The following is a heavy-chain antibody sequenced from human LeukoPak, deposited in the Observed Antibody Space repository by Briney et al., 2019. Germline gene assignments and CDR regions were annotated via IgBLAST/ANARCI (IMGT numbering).Heavy chain of an antibody. CDR2: ISYDGSNNK. CDR3: AKVSISSGWSRHFDS. V-gene: IGHV3-30*18. D-gene: IGHD6-19*01. CDR1: GFTFSSYV. J-gene: IGHJ4*02. Sequence: QPGRSLRLSCAAPGFTFSSYVMHWVRQAPGKGLEWVAVISYDGSNNKYYADSVKGRFTISRDNSKNTLYLQMNSLRAEDTAVYYCAKVSISSGWSRHFDSWGQGTLVTVSS.